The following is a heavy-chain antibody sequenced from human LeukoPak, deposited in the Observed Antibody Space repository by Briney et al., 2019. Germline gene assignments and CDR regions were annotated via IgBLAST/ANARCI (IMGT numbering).Heavy chain of an antibody. CDR2: IWYDGSNK. CDR1: GFTFSSYG. D-gene: IGHD2-15*01. J-gene: IGHJ4*02. Sequence: GRSLRLSCAASGFTFSSYGMHWVRQAPGKGLEWVAVIWYDGSNKYYADSVKGRFTISRDNSKNTLYLQMNSLRAEDTAVYYCARDSLGGCCSGGSCYLDYWGQGTLVTVSS. V-gene: IGHV3-33*01. CDR3: ARDSLGGCCSGGSCYLDY.